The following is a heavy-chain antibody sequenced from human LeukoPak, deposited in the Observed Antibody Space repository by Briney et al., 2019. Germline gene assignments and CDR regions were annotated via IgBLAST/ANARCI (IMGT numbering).Heavy chain of an antibody. Sequence: SETLSLTCAVYGGSFSGYYWSWIRQPPGKGLEWIGEINHSGSTNYNPSLKSRVTISVDTSKNQFSLKLSSVTAADTAVYYCARAPRTPDGFDPWGQGTLVTVSS. CDR3: ARAPRTPDGFDP. V-gene: IGHV4-34*01. CDR2: INHSGST. J-gene: IGHJ5*02. CDR1: GGSFSGYY. D-gene: IGHD2-15*01.